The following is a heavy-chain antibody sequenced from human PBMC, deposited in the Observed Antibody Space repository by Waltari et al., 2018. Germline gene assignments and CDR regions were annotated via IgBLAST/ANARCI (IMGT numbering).Heavy chain of an antibody. CDR2: ISYDGSNK. V-gene: IGHV3-30*18. CDR1: GFTFSRYG. CDR3: AKDLKGGWGFFDY. J-gene: IGHJ4*02. Sequence: QVQLVESGGGVVQPGRSLRLSCAASGFTFSRYGMHWVRQGPGKGLEWVAVISYDGSNKYYADSVKGRFTISRDNSKNTLYLQMNSLRAEDTAVYYCAKDLKGGWGFFDYWGQGTLVTVSS. D-gene: IGHD6-19*01.